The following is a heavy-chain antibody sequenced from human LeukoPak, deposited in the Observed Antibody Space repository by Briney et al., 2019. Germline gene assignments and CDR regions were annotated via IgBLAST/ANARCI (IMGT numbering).Heavy chain of an antibody. CDR3: ARDWYSSSSVWFDP. J-gene: IGHJ5*02. D-gene: IGHD6-6*01. CDR1: GFTFSNYT. V-gene: IGHV3-21*01. Sequence: GGSLRLSCAASGFTFSNYTMNWVRQAPGKGLEWISSISSTTSYIYYADSVKGRFTISRDNAKNSLYLQMNSLRAEDTAVYYCARDWYSSSSVWFDPWGQGTLVTVSS. CDR2: ISSTTSYI.